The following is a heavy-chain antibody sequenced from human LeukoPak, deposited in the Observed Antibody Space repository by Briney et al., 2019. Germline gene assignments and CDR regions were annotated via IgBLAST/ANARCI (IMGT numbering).Heavy chain of an antibody. CDR2: IYYSGST. CDR1: GGSISSYY. D-gene: IGHD6-25*01. V-gene: IGHV4-59*01. Sequence: SETLSLTCTVSGGSISSYYWSWIRQPPGKGLEWIGYIYYSGSTNYNPSLKSRVTISVDTSKNQFSLKLSSVTAADTAVYYCARVIAAAGNNWFDPWGQGTLVTVSS. CDR3: ARVIAAAGNNWFDP. J-gene: IGHJ5*02.